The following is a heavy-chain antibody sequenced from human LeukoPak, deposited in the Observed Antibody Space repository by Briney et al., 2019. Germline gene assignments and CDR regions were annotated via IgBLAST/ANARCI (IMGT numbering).Heavy chain of an antibody. CDR2: ISGSGGST. CDR1: GFTFSSYA. Sequence: QTGGSLRLSCAASGFTFSSYAMSWVRQAPGKGLEWVSAISGSGGSTYYADSVKGRFTISRDNSKNTLYLQMNSLRAEDTAVYYCAKGRYYDSSGYYYGIDYWGQGTLVTVSS. V-gene: IGHV3-23*01. J-gene: IGHJ4*02. D-gene: IGHD3-22*01. CDR3: AKGRYYDSSGYYYGIDY.